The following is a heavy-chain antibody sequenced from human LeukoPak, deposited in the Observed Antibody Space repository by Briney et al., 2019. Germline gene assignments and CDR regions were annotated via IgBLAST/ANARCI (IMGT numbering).Heavy chain of an antibody. J-gene: IGHJ5*02. CDR2: IYHSGST. CDR3: ARRISGAWFDP. V-gene: IGHV4-38-2*02. D-gene: IGHD2-15*01. Sequence: SETLSLTCSVSRFSISNGYYWGWIRQPPGKGLDWIGIIYHSGSTYYNPSLKSRVTMSVDTSKNQFSLKLSSVTAADTALYYCARRISGAWFDPWGRGTLVTVSS. CDR1: RFSISNGYY.